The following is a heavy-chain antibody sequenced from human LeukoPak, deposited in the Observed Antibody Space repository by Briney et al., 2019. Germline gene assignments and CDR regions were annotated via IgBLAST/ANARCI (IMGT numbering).Heavy chain of an antibody. CDR1: GGSISSYY. J-gene: IGHJ4*02. CDR2: IYYSGST. V-gene: IGHV4-59*01. Sequence: SETLSLTCTVSGGSISSYYWSWIRQPPGKGLEWIGYIYYSGSTNYNPSLKSRVTISVDTSKNQFSLKLSSVTAADTAVYYCARDLGYSSGWYRTNYSDYWGQGTLVTVSS. CDR3: ARDLGYSSGWYRTNYSDY. D-gene: IGHD6-19*01.